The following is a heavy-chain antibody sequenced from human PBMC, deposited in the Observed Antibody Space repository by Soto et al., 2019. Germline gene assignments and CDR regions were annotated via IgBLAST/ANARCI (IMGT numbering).Heavy chain of an antibody. CDR2: VSPNSANT. J-gene: IGHJ4*03. Sequence: ASVKVSCKASGYTFTTYDINWVRQASGQGLEWMGWVSPNSANTGYAQKFRGRVSMTRNTSINTAFMELSSLRSEGTAVYYCVRESSTSTPIWGQGTVVTVSS. V-gene: IGHV1-8*01. CDR3: VRESSTSTPI. CDR1: GYTFTTYD. D-gene: IGHD2-2*01.